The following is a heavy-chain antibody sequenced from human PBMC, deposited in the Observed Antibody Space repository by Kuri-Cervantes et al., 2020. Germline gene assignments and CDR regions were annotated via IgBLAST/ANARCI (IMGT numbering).Heavy chain of an antibody. J-gene: IGHJ6*03. V-gene: IGHV1-8*02. CDR2: MNPNSGNT. CDR3: ARAPMYCDFWSGYSDYYYYMDV. CDR1: GYTFTSYD. Sequence: ASVKVSCKASGYTFTSYDINWVRQATGQGLEWMGWMNPNSGNTGYAQKFQGRVTMTRNTSISTAYMELSSLRSEDTAVYYCARAPMYCDFWSGYSDYYYYMDVWGKGTTVTVSS. D-gene: IGHD3-3*01.